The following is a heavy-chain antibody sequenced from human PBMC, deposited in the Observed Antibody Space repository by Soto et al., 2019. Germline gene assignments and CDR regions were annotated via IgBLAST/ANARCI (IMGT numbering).Heavy chain of an antibody. CDR3: ARVATVVTPITHEYNWFDP. CDR2: IYYSGST. J-gene: IGHJ5*02. D-gene: IGHD4-17*01. V-gene: IGHV4-59*01. CDR1: GGSISSYY. Sequence: PSETLSLTCTVSGGSISSYYWSWIRQPPGKGLEWIGYIYYSGSTNYNPSLKSRVTISVDTSKNQFSLKLSSVTAADTAVFYCARVATVVTPITHEYNWFDPWGQGTLVTVSS.